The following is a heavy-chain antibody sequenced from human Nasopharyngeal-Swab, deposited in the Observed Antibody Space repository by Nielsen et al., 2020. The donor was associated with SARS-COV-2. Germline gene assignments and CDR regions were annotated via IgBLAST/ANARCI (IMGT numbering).Heavy chain of an antibody. D-gene: IGHD5-12*01. Sequence: GSLKISGAASGFTFSSYSMNWVRQAPGKGLEWVSSISSSSSYIYYADSVKGRFTISRDNAKNSLYLQMNSLRAEDTAVYYCARGGVAVATKDWGQGTLVTVSS. CDR2: ISSSSSYI. CDR3: ARGGVAVATKD. CDR1: GFTFSSYS. V-gene: IGHV3-21*01. J-gene: IGHJ4*02.